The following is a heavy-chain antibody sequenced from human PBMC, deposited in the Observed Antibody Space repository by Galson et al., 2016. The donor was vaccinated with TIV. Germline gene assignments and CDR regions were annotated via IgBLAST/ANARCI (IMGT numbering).Heavy chain of an antibody. CDR3: ARIFESYGMDV. CDR1: GFTFGSYG. CDR2: ISYDRSEI. Sequence: SLRLSCAASGFTFGSYGFHWVRQAPGRGLKWVAVISYDRSEIYYGDSVKGRFTMSRDNLKKTVYLQMDSLRPEDTAVYYCARIFESYGMDVWGQGTTVTVSS. J-gene: IGHJ6*02. V-gene: IGHV3-30*06.